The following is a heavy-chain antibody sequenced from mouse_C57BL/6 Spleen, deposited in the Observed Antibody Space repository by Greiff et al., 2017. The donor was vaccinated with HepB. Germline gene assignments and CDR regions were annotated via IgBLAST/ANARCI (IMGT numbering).Heavy chain of an antibody. Sequence: VQLQQSGPELVKPGASVKISCKASGYAFSSSWMNWVKQSPGKGLEWIGRIYPGDGDTNYNGKFKGKDTLTADKSSSTAYMQLSSLTSEDSAVYFCAKYYGSIDWYFDVWGTGTTVTVSS. D-gene: IGHD1-1*01. CDR3: AKYYGSIDWYFDV. J-gene: IGHJ1*03. CDR2: IYPGDGDT. V-gene: IGHV1-82*01. CDR1: GYAFSSSW.